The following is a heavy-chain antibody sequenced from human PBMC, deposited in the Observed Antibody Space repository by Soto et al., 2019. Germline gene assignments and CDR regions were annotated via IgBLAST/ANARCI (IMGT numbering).Heavy chain of an antibody. D-gene: IGHD3-22*01. CDR1: GYTFTGYY. J-gene: IGHJ4*02. Sequence: ASVKVSCKASGYTFTGYYMHWVRQAPGQGLEWMGWINPNSGGTNYAQKSQGRVTMTRDTSISTAYMELSRLRSDDTAVYYCARDKYYYDSSGYWYYDYWGQGTLVTVSS. CDR2: INPNSGGT. CDR3: ARDKYYYDSSGYWYYDY. V-gene: IGHV1-2*02.